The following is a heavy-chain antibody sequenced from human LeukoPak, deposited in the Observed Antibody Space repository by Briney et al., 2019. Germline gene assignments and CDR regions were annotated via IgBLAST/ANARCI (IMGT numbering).Heavy chain of an antibody. J-gene: IGHJ4*02. Sequence: GGSLRLSCAASGFTFSSYGMHWVRQAPGKGLEWVAVISYDGSNKYYADSVKGRFTISRDNSKNTLYLQMNSLRAEDTAVYYCARNGVDYYGSGPLDYWGQGTLVTVSS. V-gene: IGHV3-30*03. CDR2: ISYDGSNK. CDR3: ARNGVDYYGSGPLDY. D-gene: IGHD3-10*01. CDR1: GFTFSSYG.